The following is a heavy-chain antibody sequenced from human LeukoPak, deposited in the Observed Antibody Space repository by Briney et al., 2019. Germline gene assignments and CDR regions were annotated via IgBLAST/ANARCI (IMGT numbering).Heavy chain of an antibody. D-gene: IGHD3-10*01. CDR3: ARVAGISMVRGVLDY. CDR1: GGTFSSYA. J-gene: IGHJ4*02. Sequence: GASVKVSCKASGGTFSSYAISWVRQAPGQGLEWMGRIIPILGIANYAQKFQGRVTITADKSTSTAYMELSSLRSEDTAVYYCARVAGISMVRGVLDYWGQGTLVTVSS. CDR2: IIPILGIA. V-gene: IGHV1-69*04.